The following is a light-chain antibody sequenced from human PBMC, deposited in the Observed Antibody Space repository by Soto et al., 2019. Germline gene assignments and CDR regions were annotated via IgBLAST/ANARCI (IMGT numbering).Light chain of an antibody. Sequence: EIVFTQSPATLSLSPGERATLSCRASQSVSSYLAWYQQKSGQAPRLLIYDASNRATGIPARFGGSGSGTDFTLTISSLEPEDFAVYFCQQRSNWPLTFGGGTKVEIK. CDR3: QQRSNWPLT. CDR1: QSVSSY. CDR2: DAS. V-gene: IGKV3-11*01. J-gene: IGKJ4*01.